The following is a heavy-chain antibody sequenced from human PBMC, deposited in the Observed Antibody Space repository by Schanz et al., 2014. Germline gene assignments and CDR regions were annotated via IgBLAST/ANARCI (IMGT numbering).Heavy chain of an antibody. CDR1: GGSINNFY. Sequence: QVQLQESGPGLAKPSETLSLTCSVSGGSINNFYWGWIRQSPGKGLEWIGYIYSSGIPTYNPSLKSRVSLAAESTNSQFSLKLTSVSAGVAAVYYCARGRSAMVRGVMTASYWFFDLWGRGALVTVSP. CDR3: ARGRSAMVRGVMTASYWFFDL. J-gene: IGHJ2*01. V-gene: IGHV4-59*08. D-gene: IGHD3-10*01. CDR2: IYSSGIP.